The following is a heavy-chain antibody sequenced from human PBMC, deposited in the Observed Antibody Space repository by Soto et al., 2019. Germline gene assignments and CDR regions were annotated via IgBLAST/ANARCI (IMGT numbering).Heavy chain of an antibody. V-gene: IGHV3-30*03. CDR1: GFTFSSYG. CDR3: AGGDYYYYGMDV. Sequence: GGSLRLSCAASGFTFSSYGMHWVRQAPGKGLEWVAVISYDGSNKYYADSVKGRFTISRDNSKNTLYLQMNSLRAEETAVYYCAGGDYYYYGMDVWGQGTTVTVSS. J-gene: IGHJ6*02. CDR2: ISYDGSNK. D-gene: IGHD4-17*01.